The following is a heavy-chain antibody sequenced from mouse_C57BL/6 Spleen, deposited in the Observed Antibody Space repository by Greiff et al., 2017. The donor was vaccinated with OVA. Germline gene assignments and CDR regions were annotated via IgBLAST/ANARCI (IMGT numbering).Heavy chain of an antibody. CDR2: ISYSGST. Sequence: EVQLQESGPGMVKPSQSLSLTCTVTGYSITSGYDWHWIRHLPGNKLEWMGYISYSGSTNYNPSLKSRISITHDTSKNHFFLKLNSVTTEDTATYYCAREGFYGNYFDYWGQGTTLTVSS. D-gene: IGHD2-1*01. CDR1: GYSITSGYD. CDR3: AREGFYGNYFDY. J-gene: IGHJ2*01. V-gene: IGHV3-1*01.